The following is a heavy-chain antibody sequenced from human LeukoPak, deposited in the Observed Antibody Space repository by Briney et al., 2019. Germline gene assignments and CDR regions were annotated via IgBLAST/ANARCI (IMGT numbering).Heavy chain of an antibody. V-gene: IGHV4-34*01. Sequence: PSETLSLTCAVYGGSFSGYYWSWIRQPPGKGLEWIGEINHSGSTNYNPSLKSRVTISVDTSKNQFSLKLSSVTAADTAVYYCARGVNREYGANEHQNDYWGQGTLVTVSS. D-gene: IGHD1-1*01. CDR3: ARGVNREYGANEHQNDY. J-gene: IGHJ4*02. CDR2: INHSGST. CDR1: GGSFSGYY.